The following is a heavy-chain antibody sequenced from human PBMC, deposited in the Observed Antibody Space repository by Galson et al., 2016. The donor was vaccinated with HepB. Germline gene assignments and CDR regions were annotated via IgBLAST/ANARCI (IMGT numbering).Heavy chain of an antibody. Sequence: SLRLSCAASGFTFSRYGMTWVRQAPGKGLEDVSSISMSGNIRDYAESVKGRFTISRDNSKNTLSLQMNSLTADDTAIYYCVQGSTAPAVWGKGTTVTVSS. D-gene: IGHD1-26*01. V-gene: IGHV3-23*01. CDR1: GFTFSRYG. CDR2: ISMSGNIR. J-gene: IGHJ6*04. CDR3: VQGSTAPAV.